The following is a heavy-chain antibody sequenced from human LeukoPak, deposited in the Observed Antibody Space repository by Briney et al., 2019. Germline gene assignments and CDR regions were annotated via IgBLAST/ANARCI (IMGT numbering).Heavy chain of an antibody. Sequence: GGSLRLSCAASGFTSINYAMNWVRQAPGKGLEWVSSITGSHGRTYTTDSVKGRFTISRDNSQNTLYLQMNSLRAEDTAVYYCTKDPNGDYIGAFDPWGQGTLVTVSS. V-gene: IGHV3-23*01. J-gene: IGHJ5*02. CDR2: ITGSHGRT. D-gene: IGHD4-17*01. CDR1: GFTSINYA. CDR3: TKDPNGDYIGAFDP.